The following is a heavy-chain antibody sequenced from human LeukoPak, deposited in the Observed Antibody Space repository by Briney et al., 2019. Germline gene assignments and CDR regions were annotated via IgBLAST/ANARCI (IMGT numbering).Heavy chain of an antibody. CDR1: GYSFTSYW. CDR3: ARTSRVDTAMVRY. Sequence: GESLKISCKGSGYSFTSYWIGWVRQMPGKGLEWMGIIYPGDSDSRYSPSFQGQVTISADKSISTAYLQWSSLKASDTAMYYCARTSRVDTAMVRYWGQGTLVTVSS. V-gene: IGHV5-51*01. D-gene: IGHD5-18*01. J-gene: IGHJ4*02. CDR2: IYPGDSDS.